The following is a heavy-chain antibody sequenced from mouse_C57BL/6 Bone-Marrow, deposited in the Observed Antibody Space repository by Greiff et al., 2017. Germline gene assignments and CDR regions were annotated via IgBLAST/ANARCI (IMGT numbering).Heavy chain of an antibody. D-gene: IGHD1-1*01. J-gene: IGHJ1*03. CDR1: GYTFTSYW. CDR3: ANLYYGSWYFDV. Sequence: QVQLQQPGAELVKPGASVKLSCKASGYTFTSYWMHWVKQRPGQGLEWIGMIHPNSGSTNYNEKFKSKATLTVDKSSSTAYMQLSSLTSEDSAVYYCANLYYGSWYFDVWGTGTTVTVSS. V-gene: IGHV1-64*01. CDR2: IHPNSGST.